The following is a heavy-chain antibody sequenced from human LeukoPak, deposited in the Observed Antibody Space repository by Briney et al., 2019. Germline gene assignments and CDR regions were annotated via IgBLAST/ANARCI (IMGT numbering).Heavy chain of an antibody. Sequence: SETLSLTCTVSGDSITDDYYTWIRQPAGKGLEWIGRIHSGGTTNYNPSLMSRVTLSIDKSKKYISLILTSVTAADTALYYCARDNGSGYTKGYEHYYYYLDVWGKGTTVTVSS. D-gene: IGHD3-3*02. CDR2: IHSGGTT. J-gene: IGHJ6*03. V-gene: IGHV4-4*07. CDR3: ARDNGSGYTKGYEHYYYYLDV. CDR1: GDSITDDY.